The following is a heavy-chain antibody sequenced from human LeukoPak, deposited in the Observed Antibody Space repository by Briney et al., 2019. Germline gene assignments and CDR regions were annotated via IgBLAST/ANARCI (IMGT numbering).Heavy chain of an antibody. D-gene: IGHD6-13*01. CDR2: ISAYNGNT. V-gene: IGHV1-18*01. CDR3: ARDPGGSSWYQEEDY. CDR1: GYTFTSYG. Sequence: ASVKVSCKASGYTFTSYGISWVRQAPGQGVEWMGWISAYNGNTNYAQKLQGRVTMTTDTSTSTAYMELRSLRSDDTAVYYCARDPGGSSWYQEEDYWGQGTLVTVSS. J-gene: IGHJ4*02.